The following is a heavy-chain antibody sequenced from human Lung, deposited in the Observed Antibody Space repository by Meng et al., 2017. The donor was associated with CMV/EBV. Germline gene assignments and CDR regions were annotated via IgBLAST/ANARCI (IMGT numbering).Heavy chain of an antibody. CDR3: AWSSIAEYYYQYGMDV. J-gene: IGHJ6*02. CDR2: IVPINAIT. D-gene: IGHD6-6*01. V-gene: IGHV1-69*02. Sequence: SVKVSCKASGGTFSSYTITWVRQAPGQGLEWMGWIVPINAITSYAQKFQGRVTITADRSTSTAYMELTSLRSEDTAVCYCAWSSIAEYYYQYGMDVWGQGATVTGSS. CDR1: GGTFSSYT.